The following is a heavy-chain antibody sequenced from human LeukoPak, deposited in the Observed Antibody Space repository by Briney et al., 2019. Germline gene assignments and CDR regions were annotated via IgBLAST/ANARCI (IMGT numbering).Heavy chain of an antibody. V-gene: IGHV3-21*01. J-gene: IGHJ4*02. CDR1: GFTFSSYS. D-gene: IGHD5-18*01. Sequence: AGSLRLSCAASGFTFSSYSMNWVRQAPGKGLEWVSSISSSSSYISYADSVKGRFTISRDNAKNSLYLQMSSLRAEDTAVYYCARDFDTAMAHGWGQGTLVTVSS. CDR3: ARDFDTAMAHG. CDR2: ISSSSSYI.